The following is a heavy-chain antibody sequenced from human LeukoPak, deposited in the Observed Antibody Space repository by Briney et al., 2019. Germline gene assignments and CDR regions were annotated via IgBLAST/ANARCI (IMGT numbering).Heavy chain of an antibody. D-gene: IGHD6-19*01. CDR2: ISYDGSNK. V-gene: IGHV3-30*18. CDR1: GFTFSSYG. CDR3: AKERGSSGWGQYYYYGMDV. Sequence: GRSLRLSCAASGFTFSSYGMHWVRQAPGKGLEWVAVISYDGSNKYYADSLKGRFTITRDNSKNTLYLQMNSLRAEGTAVYYCAKERGSSGWGQYYYYGMDVWGKGTTVTVSS. J-gene: IGHJ6*04.